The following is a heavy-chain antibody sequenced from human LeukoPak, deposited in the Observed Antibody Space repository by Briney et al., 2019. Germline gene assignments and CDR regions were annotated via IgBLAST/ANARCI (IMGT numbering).Heavy chain of an antibody. Sequence: PGGSLRLSCTASGLNLRSYALSGVRQAPGKGLEWVSGIRDNDFSTYYADSVKGRFTISRDNSKSPVYLQMNSLRAEDTAVYYCARSSGNYWAAPFDYWGQGTLVTVSS. CDR3: ARSSGNYWAAPFDY. V-gene: IGHV3-23*01. D-gene: IGHD1-26*01. CDR2: IRDNDFST. J-gene: IGHJ4*02. CDR1: GLNLRSYA.